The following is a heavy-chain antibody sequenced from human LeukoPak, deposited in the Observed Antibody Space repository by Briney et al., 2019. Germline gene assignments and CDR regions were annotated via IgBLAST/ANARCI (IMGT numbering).Heavy chain of an antibody. CDR3: ARDQDWNDRGGLDY. D-gene: IGHD1-1*01. V-gene: IGHV3-30*04. CDR1: GFTFSSYA. Sequence: GGSLRLSCAASGFTFSSYAMHWVRQAPGKGLEWVAVISYDGSNKYYADSVKGRFTISRDNSKNSLYLQMSSLRAEDTAVYYCARDQDWNDRGGLDYWGQGTLVIVSS. J-gene: IGHJ4*02. CDR2: ISYDGSNK.